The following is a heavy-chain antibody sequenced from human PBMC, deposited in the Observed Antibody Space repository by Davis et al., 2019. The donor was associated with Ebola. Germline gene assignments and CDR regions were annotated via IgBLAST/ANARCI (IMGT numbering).Heavy chain of an antibody. Sequence: SQTLSLTCAVYGGSFSGYYWSWIRQPPGKGLEWIGEINHSGSTNYNPSPKSRVTISVDTSKNQFSLKLSSVTAADTAVYYCARDWLSRTAARFRYGMDVWGQGTTVTVSS. CDR1: GGSFSGYY. V-gene: IGHV4-34*01. CDR3: ARDWLSRTAARFRYGMDV. J-gene: IGHJ6*02. CDR2: INHSGST. D-gene: IGHD6-6*01.